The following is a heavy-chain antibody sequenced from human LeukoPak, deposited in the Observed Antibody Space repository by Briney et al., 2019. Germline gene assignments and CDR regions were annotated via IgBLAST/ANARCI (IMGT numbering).Heavy chain of an antibody. CDR3: ARRRDSGSLQHFDY. D-gene: IGHD1-26*01. CDR1: GFTFSDYY. J-gene: IGHJ4*02. Sequence: GGSLRLSCAASGFTFSDYYMSWIRQAPGKGLEWVSYISSSGSTIYYADSVKGRLTISRENAKNSLYLQMNSLRAEDTAVYYCARRRDSGSLQHFDYWGQGTLVTVSS. CDR2: ISSSGSTI. V-gene: IGHV3-11*01.